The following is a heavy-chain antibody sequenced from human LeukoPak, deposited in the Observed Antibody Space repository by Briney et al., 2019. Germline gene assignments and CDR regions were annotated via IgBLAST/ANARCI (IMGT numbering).Heavy chain of an antibody. D-gene: IGHD3-10*01. J-gene: IGHJ5*02. CDR1: GGSISSYY. CDR2: IYYSGST. CDR3: ASGLWFGDLFWFDP. V-gene: IGHV4-59*01. Sequence: SSETLSLTCTASGGSISSYYWSWIRQPPGKGLEWIGYIYYSGSTNYNPSLKSRVTISVDTSKNQFSLKLSSVTAADTAVYYCASGLWFGDLFWFDPWGQGTLVTVSS.